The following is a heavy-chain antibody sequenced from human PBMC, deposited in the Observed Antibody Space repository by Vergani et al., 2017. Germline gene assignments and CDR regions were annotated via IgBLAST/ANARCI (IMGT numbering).Heavy chain of an antibody. CDR3: ASDTHSGQRAER. J-gene: IGHJ4*02. V-gene: IGHV4-59*11. CDR1: FDSIRNLY. D-gene: IGHD1-1*01. CDR2: IHYSENT. Sequence: QVQLQESGPGLVKSSETLSLTCSVSFDSIRNLYCNWIRQPPGKGLEWIGSIHYSENTNYNPSLKTQVTISVDTSKNQFSLTLTSVTAADTAVYYCASDTHSGQRAERWGQGILVTVTS.